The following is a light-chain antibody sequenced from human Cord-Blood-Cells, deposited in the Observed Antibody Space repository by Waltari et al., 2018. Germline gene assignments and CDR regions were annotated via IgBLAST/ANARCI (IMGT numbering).Light chain of an antibody. V-gene: IGKV1-9*01. CDR1: QGISSY. Sequence: DNQLTQSPSFLSASVGDRVTITCRASQGISSYLAWYQQKPGKAPKLLIYAASTLQSGVPSRFSGSGSGTEFTLTISSLQPEDFATYYCQPLNSYPLTFGGGTKVEIK. CDR2: AAS. CDR3: QPLNSYPLT. J-gene: IGKJ4*01.